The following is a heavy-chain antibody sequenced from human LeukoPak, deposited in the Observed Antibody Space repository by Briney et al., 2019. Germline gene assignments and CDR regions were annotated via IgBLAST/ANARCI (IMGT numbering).Heavy chain of an antibody. CDR2: ITTSGNYK. J-gene: IGHJ4*02. Sequence: GGSLRLSCAASGFTFSNYNINWVRQAPGKGLEWVSSITTSGNYKCYVDSVKGRFTISRDNAKNSLYLQMNSLRVEDTAVYYCARDSGYVDYWGQGNLVTVSS. CDR3: ARDSGYVDY. V-gene: IGHV3-21*01. CDR1: GFTFSNYN. D-gene: IGHD2-2*01.